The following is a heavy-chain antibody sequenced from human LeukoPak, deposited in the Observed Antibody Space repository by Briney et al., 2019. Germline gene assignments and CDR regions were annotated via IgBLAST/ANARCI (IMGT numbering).Heavy chain of an antibody. D-gene: IGHD1-26*01. CDR3: VRLTSGTYYRAYYFHY. Sequence: PGGSLRLSCAASGFTVNIYYMSWVRQAPGKGLEYVSVIYSGGSTFYADSVKGRLTISRDNSKNTLDLHMNSLRPEDTAVYYCVRLTSGTYYRAYYFHYWGQGTQVTVSS. CDR1: GFTVNIYY. J-gene: IGHJ4*02. CDR2: IYSGGST. V-gene: IGHV3-66*01.